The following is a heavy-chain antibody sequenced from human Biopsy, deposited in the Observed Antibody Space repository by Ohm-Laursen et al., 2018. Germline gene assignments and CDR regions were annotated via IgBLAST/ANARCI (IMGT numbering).Heavy chain of an antibody. CDR3: TRDTTYYAGTTYYDALDV. CDR2: IKRDGSQS. D-gene: IGHD2/OR15-2a*01. Sequence: SLRLSCSAPGFTFSTYWMTWVRQAPGKGLEWVANIKRDGSQSNHVDSVKGRFTISRDNAKNSLYLQMNSLRAEDTAVYYCTRDTTYYAGTTYYDALDVWGQGTTVTVSS. J-gene: IGHJ3*01. V-gene: IGHV3-7*01. CDR1: GFTFSTYW.